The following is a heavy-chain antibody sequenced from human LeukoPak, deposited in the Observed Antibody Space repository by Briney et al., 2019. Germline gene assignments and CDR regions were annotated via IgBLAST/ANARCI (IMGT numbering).Heavy chain of an antibody. CDR3: ARHRRRGGSYGRLFEY. CDR1: GFTFSSYW. D-gene: IGHD1-26*01. Sequence: GGSLRLSCAASGFTFSSYWMSWVRQAPGKGLEWVANIKQDGSEKYYVDSVKGRFTISRDNSKNTLYLQMNSLRAEDTAVYYCARHRRRGGSYGRLFEYWGQGTLVTVSS. J-gene: IGHJ4*02. CDR2: IKQDGSEK. V-gene: IGHV3-7*01.